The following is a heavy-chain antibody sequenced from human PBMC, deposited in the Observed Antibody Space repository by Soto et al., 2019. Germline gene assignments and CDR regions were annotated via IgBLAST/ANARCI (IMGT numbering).Heavy chain of an antibody. J-gene: IGHJ4*02. Sequence: QVQLQQWGAGLLKPSETLSLTCAVYGGSFSGYYWSWIRQPPGKGLGWIGEINHSGSTNYNPSLKSRVTISVDTSKNQFSLKLSSVTAADTAVYYCARGDFGSSSSFRDYWGQGTLVTVSS. V-gene: IGHV4-34*01. CDR2: INHSGST. CDR1: GGSFSGYY. D-gene: IGHD6-6*01. CDR3: ARGDFGSSSSFRDY.